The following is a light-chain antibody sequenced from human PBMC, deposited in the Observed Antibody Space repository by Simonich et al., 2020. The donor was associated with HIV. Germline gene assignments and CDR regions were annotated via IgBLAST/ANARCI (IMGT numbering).Light chain of an antibody. CDR2: WAS. Sequence: DIVMTQSPDSLAVSLGERATINCKSSQSILYSSNNKNYLAWYQQKPRQPPKLLIYWASIRQSGVPDRFSGSGSGTDFTLTIDSLQAEDVAFYYCHQYYTIPLTFGGGTKVEIK. CDR3: HQYYTIPLT. J-gene: IGKJ4*01. CDR1: QSILYSSNNKNY. V-gene: IGKV4-1*01.